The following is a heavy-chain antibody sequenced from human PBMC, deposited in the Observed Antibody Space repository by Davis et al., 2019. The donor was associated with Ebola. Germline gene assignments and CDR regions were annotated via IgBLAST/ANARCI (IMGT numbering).Heavy chain of an antibody. Sequence: LRLSCTVSGGSISSGGYYWSWIRQHPGKGLEWIGYIYYSGSTYYNPSLKSRVTISVDTSKNQFSLKLSSVTAADTAVYYCARGFAPVGRYPLDYWGQGTLVTVSS. CDR1: GGSISSGGYY. J-gene: IGHJ4*02. D-gene: IGHD1-26*01. CDR2: IYYSGST. CDR3: ARGFAPVGRYPLDY. V-gene: IGHV4-31*03.